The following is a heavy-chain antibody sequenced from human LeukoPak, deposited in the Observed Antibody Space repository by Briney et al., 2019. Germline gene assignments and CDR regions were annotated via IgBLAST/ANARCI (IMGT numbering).Heavy chain of an antibody. CDR1: GFTFSSYT. Sequence: GGSVRLSCAASGFTFSSYTMTWARQTPGKGLEWVSGISGSGGVTDYVDSVKGRFTISRDNSKNAVYLQMHSLRTEDTGVYYCAKIIAVREYLRYGMDVWGQGTTVTASS. V-gene: IGHV3-23*01. CDR2: ISGSGGVT. CDR3: AKIIAVREYLRYGMDV. D-gene: IGHD2/OR15-2a*01. J-gene: IGHJ6*02.